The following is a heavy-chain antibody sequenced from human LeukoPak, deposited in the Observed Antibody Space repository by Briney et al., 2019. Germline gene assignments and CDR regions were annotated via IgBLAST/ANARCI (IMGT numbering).Heavy chain of an antibody. CDR2: IYSSGGT. V-gene: IGHV4-34*01. D-gene: IGHD1-26*01. J-gene: IGHJ4*02. CDR3: ARGRNYFENWGYYYYFDY. Sequence: SETLSLTCAASGGSFRGYYWNWIRQSPGKGLEWAGEIYSSGGTSYNPSLKSRLTLSVDTSKYQFSLKLNSVTAADTAVYYCARGRNYFENWGYYYYFDYWGQGTLVTVAS. CDR1: GGSFRGYY.